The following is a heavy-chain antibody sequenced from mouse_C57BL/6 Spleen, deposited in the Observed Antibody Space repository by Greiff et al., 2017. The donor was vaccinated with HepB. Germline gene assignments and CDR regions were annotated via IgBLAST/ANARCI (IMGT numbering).Heavy chain of an antibody. CDR3: TTTWYDGSSTDY. CDR2: IDPENGDT. D-gene: IGHD1-1*01. Sequence: EVQLQQSGAELVRPGASVKLSCTASGFNIKDDYMHWVKQRPEQGLEWIGWIDPENGDTEYASKFQGKATITADTSSNTAYLQLSSLTSEDTAVYCCTTTWYDGSSTDYWGQGTTLTVSS. CDR1: GFNIKDDY. J-gene: IGHJ2*01. V-gene: IGHV14-4*01.